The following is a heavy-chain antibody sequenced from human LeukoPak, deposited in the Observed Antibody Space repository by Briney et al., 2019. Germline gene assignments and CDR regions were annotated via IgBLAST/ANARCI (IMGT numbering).Heavy chain of an antibody. V-gene: IGHV4-59*12. D-gene: IGHD4-11*01. CDR1: GGSISSYY. Sequence: SETLSLTCTVSGGSISSYYWSWIRQPPGKGLEWIGYIYYSGSTNYNPSLKSRVTISVDTSKNQFSLKLSSVTAADTAVYYCARDQDYSDYGWFDPWGQGTLVTVSS. CDR2: IYYSGST. CDR3: ARDQDYSDYGWFDP. J-gene: IGHJ5*02.